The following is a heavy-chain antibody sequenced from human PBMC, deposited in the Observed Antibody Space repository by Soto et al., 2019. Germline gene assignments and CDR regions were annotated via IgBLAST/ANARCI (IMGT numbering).Heavy chain of an antibody. D-gene: IGHD1-7*01. CDR1: GYTFTGYY. V-gene: IGHV1-2*02. CDR2: INPNSGGT. CDR3: ARADNWNYEAFDI. Sequence: ASVKVSCKASGYTFTGYYMRWVRQAPGQGLEWMGWINPNSGGTNYAQKFQGRVTMTRDTSISTAYMELSRLRSDDTAVYYCARADNWNYEAFDIWGQGTMVTVSS. J-gene: IGHJ3*02.